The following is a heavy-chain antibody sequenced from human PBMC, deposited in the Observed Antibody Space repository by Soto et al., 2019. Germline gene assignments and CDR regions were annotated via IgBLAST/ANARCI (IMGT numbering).Heavy chain of an antibody. V-gene: IGHV4-59*01. J-gene: IGHJ4*02. Sequence: SETLSLTCTVSGGSISSYYWSWIRQPPGKGLEWIGYIYYSGSTNYNPSLESRVTVSVDRSRNQFSLELRSVTAADTAVYYCARVDGYFFFFDNWGQGTQVTVSS. D-gene: IGHD3-22*01. CDR1: GGSISSYY. CDR2: IYYSGST. CDR3: ARVDGYFFFFDN.